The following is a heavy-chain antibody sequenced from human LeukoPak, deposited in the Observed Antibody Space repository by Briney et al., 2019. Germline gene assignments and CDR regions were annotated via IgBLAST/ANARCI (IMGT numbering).Heavy chain of an antibody. D-gene: IGHD3-10*01. CDR2: ISGSGGST. V-gene: IGHV3-23*01. CDR1: GFTFSSYA. CDR3: AKDSTYYYGSGSFPHDY. Sequence: GGSLRLSCAASGFTFSSYAMSWVRKAPGKGLEWVSAISGSGGSTYYADSVKGRFTISRDNSKNTLYLQMNSLRAEDTAVYYCAKDSTYYYGSGSFPHDYWGQGALVTVSS. J-gene: IGHJ4*02.